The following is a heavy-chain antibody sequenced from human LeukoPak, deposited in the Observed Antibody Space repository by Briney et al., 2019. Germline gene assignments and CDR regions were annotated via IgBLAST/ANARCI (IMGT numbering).Heavy chain of an antibody. CDR2: ISSSGSTI. V-gene: IGHV3-11*01. CDR3: ARGTLVATVPGFDY. Sequence: GGSLRLSCAASGFTVSSNYMSWVRQAPGKGLEWVSYISSSGSTIYYADSVKGRFTISRDNAKNSLYLQMNSLRAEDTAVYYCARGTLVATVPGFDYWGQGTLVTVSS. J-gene: IGHJ4*02. D-gene: IGHD5-12*01. CDR1: GFTVSSNY.